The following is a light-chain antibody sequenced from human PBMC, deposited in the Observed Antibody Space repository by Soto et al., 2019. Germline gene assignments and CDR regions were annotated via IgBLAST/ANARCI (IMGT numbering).Light chain of an antibody. V-gene: IGKV3-15*01. J-gene: IGKJ1*01. Sequence: EIVMTQSPATLSVSPGERATFSCRASQSFSSNLAWYQQKPGQAPRLLIYGASIRATGIPARFSGSGSGTEFTLTISTLQSEHFAIYYCQHYNNWPPWTFGPGTKVDI. CDR3: QHYNNWPPWT. CDR2: GAS. CDR1: QSFSSN.